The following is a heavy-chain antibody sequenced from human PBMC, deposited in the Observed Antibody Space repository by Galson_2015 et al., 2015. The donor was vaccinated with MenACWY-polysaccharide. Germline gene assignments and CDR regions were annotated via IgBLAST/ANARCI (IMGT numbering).Heavy chain of an antibody. J-gene: IGHJ4*02. D-gene: IGHD6-25*01. CDR3: ANPGLATGRSSDVDY. CDR2: ISGSGATT. Sequence: SLRLSCAASGFNFNSYPMSWVRQVPGEGLEWVSSISGSGATTYYADSVKGRFTISRDNSKSTLYLQMNSLRAEDTAIYYCANPGLATGRSSDVDYWGQGTLVTVSS. V-gene: IGHV3-23*01. CDR1: GFNFNSYP.